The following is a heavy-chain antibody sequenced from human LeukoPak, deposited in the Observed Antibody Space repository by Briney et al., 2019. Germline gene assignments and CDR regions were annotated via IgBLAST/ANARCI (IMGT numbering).Heavy chain of an antibody. V-gene: IGHV3-23*01. Sequence: PGGSLRLSCAASGFTFSSYAMSWVRQAPGKGLEWASAISGSGGSTYYADSVKGRFTISRDNSKNTLYLQMNSLRAEDTAVYYCAKVGPKGGYSGYDRWGQGTLVTVSS. CDR3: AKVGPKGGYSGYDR. CDR1: GFTFSSYA. D-gene: IGHD5-12*01. J-gene: IGHJ4*02. CDR2: ISGSGGST.